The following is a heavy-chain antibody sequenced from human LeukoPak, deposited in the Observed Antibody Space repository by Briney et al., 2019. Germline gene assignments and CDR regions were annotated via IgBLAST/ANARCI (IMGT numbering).Heavy chain of an antibody. CDR2: IYTSGST. CDR1: GGSISSYY. V-gene: IGHV4-4*07. J-gene: IGHJ6*03. CDR3: ARGYNYGPYYYYYYMDV. Sequence: SETLSLTCTVSGGSISSYYWSWIRQPAGKGLEWIGRIYTSGSTNYNPSLKSRVTMSVDTSKNQFSLKLSSATAADTAVYYCARGYNYGPYYYYYYMDVWGKGTTVTVSS. D-gene: IGHD5-18*01.